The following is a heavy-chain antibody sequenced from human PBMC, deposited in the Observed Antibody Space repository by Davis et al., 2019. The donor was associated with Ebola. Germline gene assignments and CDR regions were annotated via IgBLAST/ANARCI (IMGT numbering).Heavy chain of an antibody. Sequence: ASVKVSCKASGYTFTSYGITWVRQAPGQGLEWMGWINPHNGNTNYAQNVQGRVTMTTDTSASTAYMELRSLRSDDTAVYYCARSIAVAGTRWFDPWGQGTLVTVSS. J-gene: IGHJ5*02. CDR2: INPHNGNT. V-gene: IGHV1-18*04. CDR1: GYTFTSYG. D-gene: IGHD6-19*01. CDR3: ARSIAVAGTRWFDP.